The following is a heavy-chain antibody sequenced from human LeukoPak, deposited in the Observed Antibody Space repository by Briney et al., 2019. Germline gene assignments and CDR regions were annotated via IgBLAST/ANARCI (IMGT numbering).Heavy chain of an antibody. CDR1: GFTFSSYS. D-gene: IGHD3-22*01. CDR2: ISSSSSYI. CDR3: ASEDYYDYTLDY. Sequence: GGSLRLSCAASGFTFSSYSMNWVRQAPGKGLEWVSPISSSSSYIYYADSVKGRFTISRDNAKNSLYLQMNSLRAEDTAVYYCASEDYYDYTLDYWGQGTLVTVSS. J-gene: IGHJ4*02. V-gene: IGHV3-21*01.